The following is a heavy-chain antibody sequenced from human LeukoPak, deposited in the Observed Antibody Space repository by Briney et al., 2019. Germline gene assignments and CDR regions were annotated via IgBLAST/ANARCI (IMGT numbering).Heavy chain of an antibody. V-gene: IGHV3-23*01. CDR2: INSRGDTT. J-gene: IGHJ4*02. D-gene: IGHD2-2*01. Sequence: PGGSLRLSCAASGFNFRSYAMTWVRQAPGRGLECVSHINSRGDTTYYADSVKGRFTISRDNSRNTLYLQMNSLRAEDTAVYYCARDSSSTSCCSGGNYRGQGTLVTVSS. CDR1: GFNFRSYA. CDR3: ARDSSSTSCCSGGNY.